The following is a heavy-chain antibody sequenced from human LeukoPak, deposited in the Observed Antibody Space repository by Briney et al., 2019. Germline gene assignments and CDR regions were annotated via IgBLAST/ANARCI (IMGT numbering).Heavy chain of an antibody. J-gene: IGHJ4*02. V-gene: IGHV3-7*01. Sequence: GGPLRLSCAASGFIFSNYWMSWVRQAPGKGLEWVANIKQDGTEKYYVDSVKGRFTISRDNAKNSLYLQMDSLRAEDTAVYYCARGRVVVVPSVRWDYWGQGALVTVSS. CDR1: GFIFSNYW. CDR3: ARGRVVVVPSVRWDY. D-gene: IGHD2-2*01. CDR2: IKQDGTEK.